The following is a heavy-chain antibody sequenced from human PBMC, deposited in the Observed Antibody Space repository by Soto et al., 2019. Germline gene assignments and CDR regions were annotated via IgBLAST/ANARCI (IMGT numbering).Heavy chain of an antibody. Sequence: PWGSLRLSCATSGFTFSIYVMHWVRQAPGKGLEWVAVTSYDGSSKYYADSVKGRFTISRDNTRNTLYLQINSLRTDDTAVYYCVRSRSVPRNTFDLWGQGTMVTVSS. V-gene: IGHV3-30*04. D-gene: IGHD2-2*01. J-gene: IGHJ3*01. CDR3: VRSRSVPRNTFDL. CDR2: TSYDGSSK. CDR1: GFTFSIYV.